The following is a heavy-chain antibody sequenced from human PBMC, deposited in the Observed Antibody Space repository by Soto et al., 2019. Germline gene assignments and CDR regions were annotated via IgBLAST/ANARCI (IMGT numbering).Heavy chain of an antibody. CDR1: GFTFSSYG. Sequence: QVQLVESGGGVVQPGRSLRLSCAASGFTFSSYGMHWVRQAPGKGLEWVAIISYDGSNTYYADSVKGRFTISRDNSKNTLYLQMNSLRAEDTSVYYCAKEGGLSGSYYISSSYYLDYWGQGTLVTVSS. V-gene: IGHV3-30*18. CDR3: AKEGGLSGSYYISSSYYLDY. CDR2: ISYDGSNT. D-gene: IGHD1-26*01. J-gene: IGHJ4*02.